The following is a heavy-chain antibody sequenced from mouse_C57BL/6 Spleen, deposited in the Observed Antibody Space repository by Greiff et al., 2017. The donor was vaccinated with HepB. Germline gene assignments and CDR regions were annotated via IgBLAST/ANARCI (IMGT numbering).Heavy chain of an antibody. Sequence: VQLQQSGAELVKPGASVKISCKASGYAFSSYWMNWVKQRPGKGLEWIGQIYPGDGDTNYNGKFKGKATTADKSSSTAYMQLSSLTSEDSAVYFCARFREAMDYWGQGTSVTVSS. V-gene: IGHV1-80*01. J-gene: IGHJ4*01. CDR2: IYPGDGDT. CDR1: GYAFSSYW. CDR3: ARFREAMDY.